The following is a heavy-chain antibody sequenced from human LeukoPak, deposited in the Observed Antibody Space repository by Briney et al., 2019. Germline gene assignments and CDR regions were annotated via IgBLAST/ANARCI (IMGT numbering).Heavy chain of an antibody. D-gene: IGHD2-15*01. CDR2: ISYDGGNK. CDR3: ARDHKPRNYCSGGTCHSYYNAMDV. J-gene: IGHJ6*04. Sequence: GGSLRLSCAASGFTFNTYAMHWVRQAPGKGLECVAVISYDGGNKYYADSVKGRFTISRDNSKNTLYLQMNSLRAEDTAVYYCARDHKPRNYCSGGTCHSYYNAMDVWGKGTTVTVSS. CDR1: GFTFNTYA. V-gene: IGHV3-30*04.